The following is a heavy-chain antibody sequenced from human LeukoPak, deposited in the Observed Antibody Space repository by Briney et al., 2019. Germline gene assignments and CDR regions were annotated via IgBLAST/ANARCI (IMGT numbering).Heavy chain of an antibody. V-gene: IGHV3-23*01. CDR3: AKDLAVGATSLPEIYYYYGMDV. CDR1: GFTFSSYA. J-gene: IGHJ6*02. D-gene: IGHD1-26*01. CDR2: ISGSGGST. Sequence: PGGSLRLSCAASGFTFSSYAMSWVRQAPGKGLEWVSAISGSGGSTYYADSVKGRFTISRDNSKNTLYLQMNSLRAEDTAVYYCAKDLAVGATSLPEIYYYYGMDVWGQGTTVTVSS.